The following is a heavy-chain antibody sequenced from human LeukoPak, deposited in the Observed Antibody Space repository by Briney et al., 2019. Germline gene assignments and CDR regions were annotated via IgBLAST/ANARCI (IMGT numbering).Heavy chain of an antibody. J-gene: IGHJ4*02. CDR2: INPNSGNT. CDR1: GYTFTGYY. Sequence: ASVKVSCKASGYTFTGYYMHWVRQAPGQGLEWMGWINPNSGNTGYAQKFQGRVTITRNTSISTAYMELSSLRSEDTAVYYCARVVRGVIYYWGQGTLVTVSS. CDR3: ARVVRGVIYY. V-gene: IGHV1-8*03. D-gene: IGHD3-10*01.